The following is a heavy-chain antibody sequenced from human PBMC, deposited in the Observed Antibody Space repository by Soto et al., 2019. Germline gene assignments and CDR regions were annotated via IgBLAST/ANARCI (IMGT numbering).Heavy chain of an antibody. CDR2: LSDSVGTT. D-gene: IGHD1-1*01. V-gene: IGHV3-23*01. CDR1: GFSFGTYT. CDR3: AKHLIRRRLQSRFDL. J-gene: IGHJ4*02. Sequence: GGSLRLSCAASGFSFGTYTVKWVRLAPGKGLEWVSGLSDSVGTTHYAYSVKGRFTISRDKSKNTLYLQMNSLRAEDTAVYYCAKHLIRRRLQSRFDLWGQGTQVTVSS.